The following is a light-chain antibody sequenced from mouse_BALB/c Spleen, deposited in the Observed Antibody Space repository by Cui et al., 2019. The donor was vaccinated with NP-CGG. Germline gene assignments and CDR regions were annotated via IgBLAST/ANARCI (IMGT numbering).Light chain of an antibody. CDR2: GTN. CDR3: ALWYSNHWV. V-gene: IGLV1*01. Sequence: QAVVPQESALTTSPGETVTLTCRSSTGPVTTSNYANWVQEKPDHLFTGLIGGTNNRAPGVPARFSGSLIGDKGALTITGAQTEDEAIYFCALWYSNHWVFGGGTKLTVL. J-gene: IGLJ1*01. CDR1: TGPVTTSNY.